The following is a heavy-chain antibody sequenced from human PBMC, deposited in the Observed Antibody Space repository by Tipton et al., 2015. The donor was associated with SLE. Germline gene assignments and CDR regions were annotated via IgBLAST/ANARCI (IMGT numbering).Heavy chain of an antibody. D-gene: IGHD1-26*01. CDR1: GFTVSSNY. CDR2: IYSGGST. Sequence: SLRLSCAASGFTVSSNYMSWVRQAPGKGLEWVSVIYSGGSTYYADSVKGRFTISRDNSKNTLYLQMNSRRAEDTAVYYCARVLIVGAPTGYYYYGMDVWGQGTTVTVSS. CDR3: ARVLIVGAPTGYYYYGMDV. J-gene: IGHJ6*02. V-gene: IGHV3-53*05.